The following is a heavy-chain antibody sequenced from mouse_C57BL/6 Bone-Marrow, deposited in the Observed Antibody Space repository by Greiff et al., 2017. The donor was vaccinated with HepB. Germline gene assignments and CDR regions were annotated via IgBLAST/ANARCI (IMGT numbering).Heavy chain of an antibody. Sequence: VHLVESGPGLVAPSQSLSITCTVSGFSFTSYGVDWVRQSPGKGLEWLGVIWGVGSTNYNSALKSRLSISKDNSKSQVFLKMNSLQTDDTAMYYCASWGYGSSSAWFAYWGQGTLVTVSA. CDR1: GFSFTSYG. J-gene: IGHJ3*01. D-gene: IGHD1-1*01. V-gene: IGHV2-6*01. CDR3: ASWGYGSSSAWFAY. CDR2: IWGVGST.